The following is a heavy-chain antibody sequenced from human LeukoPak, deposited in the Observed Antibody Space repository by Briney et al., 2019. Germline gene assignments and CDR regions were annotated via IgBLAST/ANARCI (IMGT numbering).Heavy chain of an antibody. CDR3: ARGSGWYRRYFDY. J-gene: IGHJ4*02. D-gene: IGHD6-19*01. CDR2: INHSGST. CDR1: GGSFSGYY. Sequence: SETLSLTCAVYGGSFSGYYWSWIRQPPGKGLEWIGEINHSGSTNYNPSLKSRVTISVDTSKNQFSLKLSPVTAADTAVYYCARGSGWYRRYFDYWGQGTLVTVSS. V-gene: IGHV4-34*01.